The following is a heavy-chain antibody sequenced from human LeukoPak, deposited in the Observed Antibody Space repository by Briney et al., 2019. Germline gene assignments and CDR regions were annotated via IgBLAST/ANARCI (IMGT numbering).Heavy chain of an antibody. CDR3: ARGRSITIFGVVITGKRNWFDP. D-gene: IGHD3-3*01. Sequence: PSGTLSLTCAVSGGSISSSNWWSWVRQPPGKGLEWIGEIYHSGSTNYNPSLKSRVTISVDTSKNQFSLKLSSVTAADTAVYYCARGRSITIFGVVITGKRNWFDPWGQGTLVTVSS. J-gene: IGHJ5*02. CDR1: GGSISSSNW. CDR2: IYHSGST. V-gene: IGHV4-4*02.